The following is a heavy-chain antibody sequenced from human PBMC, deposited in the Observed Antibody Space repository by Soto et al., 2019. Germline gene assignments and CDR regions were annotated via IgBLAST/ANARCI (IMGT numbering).Heavy chain of an antibody. J-gene: IGHJ3*02. CDR1: GYTFTSYG. CDR2: ISAYNGNT. CDR3: ARDATVAPDAFDI. D-gene: IGHD6-19*01. V-gene: IGHV1-18*01. Sequence: ASVKVSCKASGYTFTSYGISWVRQAPGQGLEWMGWISAYNGNTNYAQKLKGRVTMTTDTSTSTAYMELRRLRSDDTAVYYCARDATVAPDAFDIWGQGTMVTVSS.